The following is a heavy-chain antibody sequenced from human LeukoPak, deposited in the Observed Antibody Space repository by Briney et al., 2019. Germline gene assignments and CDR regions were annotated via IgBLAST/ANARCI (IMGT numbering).Heavy chain of an antibody. Sequence: SETLSLTCTVSGGSISSGDYYWSWIRQPPGKGLEWIGYIYYSGSTYYNPSLKSRVTISEDTSKNQFSLKLSSVTAADTAVYYCARGRDDFWSGYFIPLSGFEEDRTWGYYYYMDVWGKGTTVTVSS. V-gene: IGHV4-30-4*02. J-gene: IGHJ6*03. CDR2: IYYSGST. CDR3: ARGRDDFWSGYFIPLSGFEEDRTWGYYYYMDV. D-gene: IGHD3-3*01. CDR1: GGSISSGDYY.